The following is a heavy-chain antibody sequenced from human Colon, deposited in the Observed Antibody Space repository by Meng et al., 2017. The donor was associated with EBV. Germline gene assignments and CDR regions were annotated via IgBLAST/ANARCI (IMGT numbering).Heavy chain of an antibody. CDR2: ISTNTGTP. CDR3: ARGGNFDP. D-gene: IGHD2/OR15-2a*01. J-gene: IGHJ5*02. V-gene: IGHV7-4-1*02. Sequence: QGQLVQVWSELKKPGASVQVSCKAFGYTFSTYTIKSVRQAHGRGLEWMGWISTNTGTPTYTQGFTGRFVFSLDTSVSTAYLQISSLKAEDTAVYYCARGGNFDPWGQGTLVTVSS. CDR1: GYTFSTYT.